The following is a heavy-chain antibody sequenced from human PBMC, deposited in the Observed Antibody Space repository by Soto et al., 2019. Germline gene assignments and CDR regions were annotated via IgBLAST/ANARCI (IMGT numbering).Heavy chain of an antibody. J-gene: IGHJ6*03. Sequence: GGSLRLSCAASGFTFSDYYMSWIRQAPGKGLEWVSYISSSGTTIYYADSVKGRFTISRNNSKNTLYLQMNSLRAEDTAVYYCARGASDIVVVPADYYYYMDVWGKGTTVTVSS. CDR2: ISSSGTTI. CDR3: ARGASDIVVVPADYYYYMDV. D-gene: IGHD2-2*01. CDR1: GFTFSDYY. V-gene: IGHV3-11*01.